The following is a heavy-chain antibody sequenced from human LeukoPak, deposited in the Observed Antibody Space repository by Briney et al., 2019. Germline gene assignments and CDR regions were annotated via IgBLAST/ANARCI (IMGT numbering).Heavy chain of an antibody. CDR1: GGSISSSSYY. J-gene: IGHJ4*02. Sequence: SETLSLTCTVSGGSISSSSYYWGWIRQPPGKGLEWIGTIYYSGSTYYNPSLKSRVTISVDTSKSQFSMKLSSVTAADTAVYYCARSLITSIDYWGQGTLVTVSS. CDR2: IYYSGST. V-gene: IGHV4-39*01. CDR3: ARSLITSIDY.